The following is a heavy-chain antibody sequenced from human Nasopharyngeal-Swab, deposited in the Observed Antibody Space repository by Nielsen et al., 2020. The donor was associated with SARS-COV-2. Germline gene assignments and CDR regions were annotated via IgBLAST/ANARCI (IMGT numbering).Heavy chain of an antibody. CDR3: ARLNNAATSRHFDH. CDR2: VSQTGAP. V-gene: IGHV4-39*01. J-gene: IGHJ4*03. CDR1: GDSISNRFSY. Sequence: SETLSLTCTVSGDSISNRFSYWAGMRQSPGKGLEGRGSVSQTGAPSYVASLKSRDTLSVDTSHHQVPLRLPSVTAADTAFFFYARLNNAATSRHFDHWGQGTTVTVSS. D-gene: IGHD1-1*01.